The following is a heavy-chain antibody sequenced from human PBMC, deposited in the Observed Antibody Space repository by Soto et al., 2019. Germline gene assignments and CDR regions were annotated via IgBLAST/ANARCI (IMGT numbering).Heavy chain of an antibody. D-gene: IGHD3-10*01. Sequence: QVQLVQSGAEVKKPGASVKVSCKASGYTFTSYGISWVRQAPGQGLEWMGWISAYNGNTKYAQKLQCRVTMTADTSSSTAYMELRSVRSDDTAVYYCARDYGFGELFDPWGQGTLVTVAS. V-gene: IGHV1-18*01. CDR1: GYTFTSYG. CDR3: ARDYGFGELFDP. CDR2: ISAYNGNT. J-gene: IGHJ5*02.